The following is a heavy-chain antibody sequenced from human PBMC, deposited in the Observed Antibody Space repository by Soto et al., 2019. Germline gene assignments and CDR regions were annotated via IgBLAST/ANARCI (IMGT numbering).Heavy chain of an antibody. CDR2: IYYSGST. Sequence: SETLSLTCTVSGGSISSYYWSWIRQPPGKGLEWIGYIYYSGSTNYNPSLKSRVTISVDTSKNQFSLKLSSVIAADTAVYYCARVGVEYSSPPDSFDIWGQGKMVTV. D-gene: IGHD6-6*01. V-gene: IGHV4-59*01. J-gene: IGHJ3*02. CDR3: ARVGVEYSSPPDSFDI. CDR1: GGSISSYY.